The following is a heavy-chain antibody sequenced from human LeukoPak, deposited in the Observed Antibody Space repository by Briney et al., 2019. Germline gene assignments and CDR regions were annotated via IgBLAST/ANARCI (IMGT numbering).Heavy chain of an antibody. CDR3: ASQPYGLKY. V-gene: IGHV4-39*01. CDR2: IYYSGST. D-gene: IGHD3-16*01. J-gene: IGHJ4*02. CDR1: GGSISSSSYY. Sequence: SETLSLTCSVSGGSISSSSYYWGWIRQSPGKGLEWIGSIYYSGSTYYNPSLKSRVTISVDTSKNQFSLKLSSVTAADTAVYYCASQPYGLKYWGQGTLVTVSS.